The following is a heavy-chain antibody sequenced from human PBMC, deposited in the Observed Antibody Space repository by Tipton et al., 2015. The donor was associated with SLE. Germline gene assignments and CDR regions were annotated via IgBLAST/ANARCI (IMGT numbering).Heavy chain of an antibody. D-gene: IGHD1-26*01. CDR2: IYYSGST. J-gene: IGHJ3*02. CDR3: ARDGGSWTHDAFDI. CDR1: GGSVSSGNYY. V-gene: IGHV4-61*03. Sequence: TLSLTCTVSGGSVSSGNYYWSWIRQPPGKGLEWIGYIYYSGSTNYNPSLKSRVTISVDTSKNHFSLKLRSVTAADTAVYYCARDGGSWTHDAFDIWGQGTMVTVSS.